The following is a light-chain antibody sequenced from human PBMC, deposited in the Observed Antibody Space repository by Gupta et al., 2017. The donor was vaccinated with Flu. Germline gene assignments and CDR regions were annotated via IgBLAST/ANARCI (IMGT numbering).Light chain of an antibody. V-gene: IGKV3-11*01. CDR2: DAS. Sequence: ATLSLYPGERATLSCRASQSIISYLAWYQQKPGQAPRLLIYDASNRATGIPVRFSGSGSGTDFTLTISSLEPEDFAIYYCQQRSNWPPITFGQGTRLEIK. CDR3: QQRSNWPPIT. CDR1: QSIISY. J-gene: IGKJ5*01.